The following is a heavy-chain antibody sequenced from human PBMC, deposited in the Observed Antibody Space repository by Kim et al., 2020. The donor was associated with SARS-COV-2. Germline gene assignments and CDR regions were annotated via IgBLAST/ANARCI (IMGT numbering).Heavy chain of an antibody. D-gene: IGHD2-2*01. CDR3: ARGKGYCSSTSCYDVGGYYYYYGMDV. CDR2: INPNSGGT. J-gene: IGHJ6*02. CDR1: GYTFTGYY. Sequence: ASVKVSCKASGYTFTGYYMHWVRQAPGQGLEWMGWINPNSGGTNYAQKFQGRVTMTRDTSISTAYMELSRLRSDDTAVYYCARGKGYCSSTSCYDVGGYYYYYGMDVWGQGTTVTVSS. V-gene: IGHV1-2*02.